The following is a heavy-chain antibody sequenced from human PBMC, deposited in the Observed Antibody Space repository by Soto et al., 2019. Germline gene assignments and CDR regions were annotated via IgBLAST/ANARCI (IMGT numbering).Heavy chain of an antibody. CDR1: GGSISSGDYY. D-gene: IGHD3-22*01. CDR3: AREPRGRGGYYYPYFDY. CDR2: IYYSGST. V-gene: IGHV4-30-4*02. J-gene: IGHJ4*02. Sequence: SDTLSLTCTVSGGSISSGDYYWSWIRQPPGKGLEWIGYIYYSGSTYYNPSLKSRVTISVDTSKNQFSLKLSSVTAADTAVYYCAREPRGRGGYYYPYFDYWGQGTLVTVSS.